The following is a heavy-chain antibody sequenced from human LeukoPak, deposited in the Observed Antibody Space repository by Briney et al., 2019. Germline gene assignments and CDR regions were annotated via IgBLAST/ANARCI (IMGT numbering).Heavy chain of an antibody. CDR1: GFRSSDYY. V-gene: IGHV3-11*01. CDR3: ASGIQPRLSWFFDL. D-gene: IGHD5-18*01. Sequence: GGSLRLSCAASGFRSSDYYMSWIRQAPGKGLEWFSYISSPGSTTYYADSVKGRFTISRDNAKNSLSLQMNSLRADDTAVYYCASGIQPRLSWFFDLWGRGTLVTVSS. J-gene: IGHJ2*01. CDR2: ISSPGSTT.